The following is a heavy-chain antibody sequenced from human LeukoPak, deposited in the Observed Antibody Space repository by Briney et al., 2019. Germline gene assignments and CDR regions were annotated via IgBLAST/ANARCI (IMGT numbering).Heavy chain of an antibody. J-gene: IGHJ5*02. CDR3: AREGSSYHHYNYSWFDP. D-gene: IGHD5-24*01. V-gene: IGHV4-34*01. CDR2: INHSGST. CDR1: GGSFSGYY. Sequence: SETLSLTCAVYGGSFSGYYWSWIRQPPGKGLEWIGEINHSGSTNYNPSLKSRVTISVDTSKNQFSLKLSSVTAADTAVYYCAREGSSYHHYNYSWFDPWGQGTLVTVSS.